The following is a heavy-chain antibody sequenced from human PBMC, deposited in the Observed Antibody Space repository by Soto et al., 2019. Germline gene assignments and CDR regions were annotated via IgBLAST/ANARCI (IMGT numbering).Heavy chain of an antibody. CDR1: GLTFSRYT. V-gene: IGHV3-23*01. D-gene: IGHD6-13*01. CDR2: IIASGVIT. J-gene: IGHJ2*01. Sequence: EVQLLESGGGLVQPGGSLRLACAASGLTFSRYTMGWVRQAPGKGLEWVSAIIASGVITYYADSVKGRFTISRDNSNNTVYLQMNSLRAEDTAVYYCAKDLRGPEAGTWYFDLWGRGNLVTVSS. CDR3: AKDLRGPEAGTWYFDL.